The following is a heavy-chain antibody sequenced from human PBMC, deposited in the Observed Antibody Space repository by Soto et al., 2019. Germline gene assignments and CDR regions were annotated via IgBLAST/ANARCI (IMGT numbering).Heavy chain of an antibody. CDR2: LIPVLGTT. CDR1: GGTLSTYA. CDR3: ARVGTPLVTAGWFDP. J-gene: IGHJ5*02. Sequence: QLQLVQSGAEVKKPGSSVKVSCKASGGTLSTYAVTWVRQAPGQGLEWMGGLIPVLGTTTYAPKFQDRITITAGESTNTAYLEVNSLRSEDTAVYYCARVGTPLVTAGWFDPWGQGTLVTVSS. V-gene: IGHV1-69*01. D-gene: IGHD2-21*02.